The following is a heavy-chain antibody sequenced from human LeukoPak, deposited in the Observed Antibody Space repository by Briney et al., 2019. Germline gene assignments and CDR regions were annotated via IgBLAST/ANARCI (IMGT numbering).Heavy chain of an antibody. CDR1: GYSISSGYY. J-gene: IGHJ5*02. Sequence: SETLSLTCAVSGYSISSGYYWGWIRQPPGKGLEWIGSIYHSGSTYYNPSLKSRVTISVDTSKNQFSLKLSSVTAADTAVYYCARDSTVTTGGFDPWGQGTLVTVSS. V-gene: IGHV4-38-2*02. CDR3: ARDSTVTTGGFDP. CDR2: IYHSGST. D-gene: IGHD4-17*01.